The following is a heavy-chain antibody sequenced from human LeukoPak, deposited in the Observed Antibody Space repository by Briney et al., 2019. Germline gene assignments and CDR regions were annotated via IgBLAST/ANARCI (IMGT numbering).Heavy chain of an antibody. V-gene: IGHV3-7*03. CDR2: INEDGSEK. Sequence: GGSLRLSCAASGFTFSRYWMSWVRQAPGKGLEWVANINEDGSEKNYVDSVKGRFTISRDNSKNTLYLQMNSLRAEDTAVYYCAKDKGYSSGWYFDYWGQGTLVTVSS. CDR3: AKDKGYSSGWYFDY. J-gene: IGHJ4*02. CDR1: GFTFSRYW. D-gene: IGHD6-19*01.